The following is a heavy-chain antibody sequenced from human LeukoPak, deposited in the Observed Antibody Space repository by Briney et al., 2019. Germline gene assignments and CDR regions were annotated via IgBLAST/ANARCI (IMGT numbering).Heavy chain of an antibody. V-gene: IGHV1-2*02. CDR2: INPNSGGT. CDR3: ARDTPWGRWLHPYFDY. J-gene: IGHJ4*02. D-gene: IGHD5-24*01. Sequence: ASVKVSCKASGYTFTGYYMHWVRQAPGQGLEWMGWINPNSGGTNYAQKFQGRVTMTRDTSISTAYMELSRLRYDDTAVYYCARDTPWGRWLHPYFDYWGQGTLVTVSS. CDR1: GYTFTGYY.